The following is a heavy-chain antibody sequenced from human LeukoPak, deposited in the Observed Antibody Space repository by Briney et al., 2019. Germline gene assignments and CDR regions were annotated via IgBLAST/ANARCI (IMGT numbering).Heavy chain of an antibody. V-gene: IGHV3-48*03. CDR2: ISSSGSTI. D-gene: IGHD3-10*01. CDR1: GFTFSSYE. Sequence: PGGSLRLSCAASGFTFSSYEMNWVRQAPGKGLEWVSYISSSGSTIYYADSVKGRFTISRDNAKNSLYLQMNSLRAEDTAVYYCARVPSPYYYGSGSYYNPPDYWGQGTLVTVSS. CDR3: ARVPSPYYYGSGSYYNPPDY. J-gene: IGHJ4*02.